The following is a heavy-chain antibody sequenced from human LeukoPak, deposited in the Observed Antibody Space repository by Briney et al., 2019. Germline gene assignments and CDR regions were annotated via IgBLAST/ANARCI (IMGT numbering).Heavy chain of an antibody. J-gene: IGHJ4*02. CDR3: AKVRSYDNNGYYDY. D-gene: IGHD3-22*01. CDR2: ISWDGGST. V-gene: IGHV3-43D*04. CDR1: GFTFDDYA. Sequence: GGSLRLSCAASGFTFDDYAMQWVRQAPGKGLQWVSLISWDGGSTYYADSVKGRFTISRDNSKNSLYLQMNSLRAEDTALYSFAKVRSYDNNGYYDYWGQGTLVTVSS.